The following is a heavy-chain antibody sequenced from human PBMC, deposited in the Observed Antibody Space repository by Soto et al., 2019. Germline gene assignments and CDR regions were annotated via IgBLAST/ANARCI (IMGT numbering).Heavy chain of an antibody. CDR3: AKARLVNDYYYYYGRDV. V-gene: IGHV3-30*18. J-gene: IGHJ6*02. D-gene: IGHD6-19*01. CDR2: IPYDGSNK. Sequence: QVQLVESGGGVVQPGRSLRLSCAASGFTFSSYGMHWVRQATGKGLEWVAVIPYDGSNKYYADSVKGRVTISRDNSKNTLYRQMNSMRAEDTAVYYWAKARLVNDYYYYYGRDVWGQGTTVTVSS. CDR1: GFTFSSYG.